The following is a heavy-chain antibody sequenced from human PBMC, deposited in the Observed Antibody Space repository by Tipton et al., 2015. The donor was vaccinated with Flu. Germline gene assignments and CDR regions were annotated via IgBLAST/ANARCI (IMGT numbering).Heavy chain of an antibody. CDR3: SRSTYYYGSGSSDY. V-gene: IGHV4-38-2*01. Sequence: LRLSCAVSGDSIRNDYFWGWIRQPPGKGLEWIATIHRSGSTKYNPSLKSRVTISVDTSKNHFSLEMRSVTAADVAVYYCSRSTYYYGSGSSDYWGQGTLVTVSS. J-gene: IGHJ4*02. D-gene: IGHD3-10*01. CDR2: IHRSGST. CDR1: GDSIRNDYF.